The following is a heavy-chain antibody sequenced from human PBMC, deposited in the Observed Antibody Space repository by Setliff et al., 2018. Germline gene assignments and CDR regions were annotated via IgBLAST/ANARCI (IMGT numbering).Heavy chain of an antibody. Sequence: SETLSLTCAVSGGSITSGSYYWSWIRQPAGEGLEWIGRLHTSGTTDYNPSLKGRVTISADTSTNHFSLKLTSVTAADTAVYYCARDNTIVGATDYWGQGALVTVS. CDR1: GGSITSGSYY. V-gene: IGHV4-61*02. J-gene: IGHJ4*02. CDR3: ARDNTIVGATDY. CDR2: LHTSGTT. D-gene: IGHD1-26*01.